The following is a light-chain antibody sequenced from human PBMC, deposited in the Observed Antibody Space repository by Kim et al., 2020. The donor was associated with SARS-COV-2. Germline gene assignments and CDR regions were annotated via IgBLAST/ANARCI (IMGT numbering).Light chain of an antibody. CDR2: EVR. CDR3: SSYTSIRTWV. J-gene: IGLJ3*02. Sequence: QSALTQPPSVSGSPGQSVTISCTGTSSDVGSYNRVSWYQQSPGTAPKLMIYEVRNRPSGVPDRFSGSRCGNTASLTISGLQAEDEADYYCSSYTSIRTWVFGGGTQLTVL. V-gene: IGLV2-18*02. CDR1: SSDVGSYNR.